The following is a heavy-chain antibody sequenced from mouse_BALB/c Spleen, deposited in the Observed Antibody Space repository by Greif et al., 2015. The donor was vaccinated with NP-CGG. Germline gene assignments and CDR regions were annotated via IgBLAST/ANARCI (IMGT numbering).Heavy chain of an antibody. J-gene: IGHJ1*01. D-gene: IGHD4-1*01. Sequence: QVQLQQSGAELVMPGASVKMSCKASGYTFTDYWMHWVKQRPGQGLEWIGAIDTSDSYTSYNQKFKGKATLTVDESSSTAYMQLSSLTSEDSAVYYCAREGTGTNFDVWGAGTTVTVSS. CDR1: GYTFTDYW. V-gene: IGHV1-69*01. CDR2: IDTSDSYT. CDR3: AREGTGTNFDV.